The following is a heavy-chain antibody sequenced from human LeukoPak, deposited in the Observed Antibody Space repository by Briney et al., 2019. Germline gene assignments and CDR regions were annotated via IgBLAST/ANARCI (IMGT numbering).Heavy chain of an antibody. CDR1: GFTVNSYS. CDR2: ISSSGGTT. CDR3: AESPMTRVTTGGFDF. J-gene: IGHJ4*02. Sequence: PGGSLRLSCAASGFTVNSYSMSWVRQAPGKGLEWVSSISSSGGTTYYVDSVKSRFTISRDNSKNTLYLQMNSLRAEDTAVYYCAESPMTRVTTGGFDFWGQGTLVTVSS. V-gene: IGHV3-23*01. D-gene: IGHD4-17*01.